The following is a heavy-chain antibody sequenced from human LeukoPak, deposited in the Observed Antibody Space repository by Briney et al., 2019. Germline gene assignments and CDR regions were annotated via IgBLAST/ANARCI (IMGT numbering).Heavy chain of an antibody. CDR1: GFTVSSSY. D-gene: IGHD1-26*01. J-gene: IGHJ4*02. Sequence: GGSLRLSCAASGFTVSSSYMSWVRQAPGKGLEWVSVIYSGGDTYSADSVKGRFTIPRDNSKNTVYLQMNSLRVEDTAVYYCARSKRYGGFVFDYWGQGTLVTVSS. CDR2: IYSGGDT. CDR3: ARSKRYGGFVFDY. V-gene: IGHV3-53*01.